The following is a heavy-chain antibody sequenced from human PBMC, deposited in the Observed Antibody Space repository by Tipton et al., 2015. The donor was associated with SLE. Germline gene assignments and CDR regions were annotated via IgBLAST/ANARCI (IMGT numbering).Heavy chain of an antibody. Sequence: SLRLSCAASGFTVSSNYMSWVRQAPGKGLEWVSVIYSGGSTYYADSVKGRFTISRDNSKNTLYLQMNSLRAEDTAVYYCAKDFGYKDLDYWGQGTLVTVSS. D-gene: IGHD1-1*01. J-gene: IGHJ4*02. V-gene: IGHV3-66*02. CDR1: GFTVSSNY. CDR3: AKDFGYKDLDY. CDR2: IYSGGST.